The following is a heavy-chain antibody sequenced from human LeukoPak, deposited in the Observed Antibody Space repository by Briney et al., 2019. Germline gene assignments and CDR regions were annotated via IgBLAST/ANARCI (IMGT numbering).Heavy chain of an antibody. V-gene: IGHV3-9*01. Sequence: GRSLRLSCAASGFTFDDYAMHWVRQAPGKGLEWVSGISWNSGSIGYADSVKSRFTISRDNAKNSLYLQMNSLRAEDTALYYCAKDRSLGGYYDSSGYPSWDAFDIWGQGTMVTVSS. D-gene: IGHD3-22*01. CDR3: AKDRSLGGYYDSSGYPSWDAFDI. CDR2: ISWNSGSI. CDR1: GFTFDDYA. J-gene: IGHJ3*02.